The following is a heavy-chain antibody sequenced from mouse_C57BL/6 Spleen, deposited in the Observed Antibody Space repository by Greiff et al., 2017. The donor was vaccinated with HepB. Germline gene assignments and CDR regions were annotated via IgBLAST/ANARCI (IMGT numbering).Heavy chain of an antibody. V-gene: IGHV5-17*01. CDR3: ARFTSAWYFDV. J-gene: IGHJ1*03. CDR2: ISSGSSTI. CDR1: GFTFSDYG. D-gene: IGHD1-2*01. Sequence: EVKLMESGGGLVKPGGSLKLSCAASGFTFSDYGMHWVRQAPEKGLEWVAYISSGSSTIYYADTVKGRFTISRDNAKNTLFLQMTSLRSEDTAMYYCARFTSAWYFDVWGTRTTVTVSS.